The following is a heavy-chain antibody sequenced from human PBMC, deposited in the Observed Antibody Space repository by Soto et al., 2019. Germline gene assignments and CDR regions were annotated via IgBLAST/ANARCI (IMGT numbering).Heavy chain of an antibody. Sequence: TLSLTCTVSGGSISSYYWSWIRQPPGKGLEWIGYIYYSGSTNYNPSLKSRVTISVDTSKNQFSLKLSSVAAADTAVYYCARDTILGGGFDYWGQGTLVTVSS. V-gene: IGHV4-59*01. D-gene: IGHD3-9*01. CDR3: ARDTILGGGFDY. J-gene: IGHJ4*02. CDR2: IYYSGST. CDR1: GGSISSYY.